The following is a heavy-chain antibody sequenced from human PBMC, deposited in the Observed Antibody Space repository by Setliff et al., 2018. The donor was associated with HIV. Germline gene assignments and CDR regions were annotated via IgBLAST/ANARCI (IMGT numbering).Heavy chain of an antibody. V-gene: IGHV3-15*01. CDR2: IKANTDGGTT. J-gene: IGHJ3*02. CDR3: TTAPFTIILVEISEDAFDI. CDR1: GFTFNGYT. D-gene: IGHD3-22*01. Sequence: GGSPRLSCAASGFTFNGYTMSWVRQAPGKGLDWVGRIKANTDGGTTDYAAHVRGRFTISRDDSKNTVYLQMDSLKTEDTAIYYCTTAPFTIILVEISEDAFDIWGQGTVVTVSS.